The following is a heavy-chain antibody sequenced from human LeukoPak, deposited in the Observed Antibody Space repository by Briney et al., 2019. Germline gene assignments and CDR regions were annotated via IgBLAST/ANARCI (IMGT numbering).Heavy chain of an antibody. V-gene: IGHV4-34*01. J-gene: IGHJ4*02. CDR1: GGSVSGYY. Sequence: PSETLSLTCAVYGGSVSGYYWSWIRQPPGKGLEWTGEINHSGSTNYNPSLKSRVTISVDTSKNQFSLKLSSVTAADTAVYYCARGRYSSGWYTGVNYWGQETLVTVSS. CDR2: INHSGST. CDR3: ARGRYSSGWYTGVNY. D-gene: IGHD6-19*01.